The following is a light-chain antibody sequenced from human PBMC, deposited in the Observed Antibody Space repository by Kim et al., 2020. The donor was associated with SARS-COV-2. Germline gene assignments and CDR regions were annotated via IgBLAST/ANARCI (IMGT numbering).Light chain of an antibody. CDR1: HDSRNV. Sequence: LSGSVGDRVTSTCRASHDSRNVGWYQQKPGKAPKRLIYATDTLEGGVPSRFRGSGSGTEFTLTITSLQPEDFATYYCLQHTIFPYSFGQGTKLEI. CDR3: LQHTIFPYS. CDR2: ATD. J-gene: IGKJ2*03. V-gene: IGKV1-17*01.